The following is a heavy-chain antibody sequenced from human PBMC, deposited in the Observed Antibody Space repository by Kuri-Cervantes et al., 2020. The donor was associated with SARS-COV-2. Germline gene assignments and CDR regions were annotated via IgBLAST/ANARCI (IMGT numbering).Heavy chain of an antibody. CDR2: ITGSGGAT. V-gene: IGHV3-23*01. CDR3: ARSRGYYDSSGQARHLIYF. CDR1: GFTLTTYA. J-gene: IGHJ4*02. D-gene: IGHD3-22*01. Sequence: GSLKISCAASGFTLTTYAMMWVRQAPGKGLEWVSDITGSGGATRYADSVKGRFTISRDNAKNTVYLQINSLSAEDTAVYYCARSRGYYDSSGQARHLIYFWGQGTQVTVSS.